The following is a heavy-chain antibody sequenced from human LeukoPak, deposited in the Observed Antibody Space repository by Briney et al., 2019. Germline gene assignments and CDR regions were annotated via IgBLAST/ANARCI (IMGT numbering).Heavy chain of an antibody. CDR3: ARDGSVVLLRYFKPYGMDV. Sequence: EASVKVSCKASGYTFTSYGISWVRQAPGQGLEWMGWINTNTGNPTYAQGFTGRFVFSLDTSVSTAYLQISSLKAEDTAVYYCARDGSVVLLRYFKPYGMDVWGQGTTVTVSS. J-gene: IGHJ6*02. D-gene: IGHD3-9*01. V-gene: IGHV7-4-1*02. CDR1: GYTFTSYG. CDR2: INTNTGNP.